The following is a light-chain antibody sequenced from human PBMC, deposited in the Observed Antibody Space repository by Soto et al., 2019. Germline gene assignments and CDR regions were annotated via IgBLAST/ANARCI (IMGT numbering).Light chain of an antibody. Sequence: QYALTQPASMSGSPGQSITISCTGTSNDVGGYNYVSWYQQHPGKAPKLMIFEVSNRPSGVSNRFSGSKSGNTASLTISGLQAEDEAYYYCCSYTSTNSRVFGGGTKLTVL. CDR1: SNDVGGYNY. CDR3: CSYTSTNSRV. CDR2: EVS. V-gene: IGLV2-14*01. J-gene: IGLJ3*02.